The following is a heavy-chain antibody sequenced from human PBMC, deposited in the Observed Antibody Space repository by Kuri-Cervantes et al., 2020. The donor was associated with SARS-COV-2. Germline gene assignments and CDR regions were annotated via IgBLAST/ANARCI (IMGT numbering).Heavy chain of an antibody. D-gene: IGHD3-3*01. CDR1: GFTFSSYW. J-gene: IGHJ4*02. CDR3: ARNDFWSGYYLDY. Sequence: GESLKISCAASGFTFSSYWMSWVRQAPGKGLEWVSYISSSGSTIYYADSVKGRFTISRDNAKNSLYLQMNSLRAEDTAVYYCARNDFWSGYYLDYWGQGTLVTVSS. V-gene: IGHV3-48*04. CDR2: ISSSGSTI.